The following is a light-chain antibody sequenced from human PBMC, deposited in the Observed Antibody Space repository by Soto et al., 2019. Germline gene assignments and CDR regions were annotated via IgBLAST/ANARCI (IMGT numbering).Light chain of an antibody. V-gene: IGLV1-40*01. CDR1: SSNIGAGYD. CDR2: GNS. J-gene: IGLJ1*01. Sequence: QSVLAQPPSVSGAPGQRVTISCSGSSSNIGAGYDVNWYRQLPGTAPKLLIYGNSDRPSGVPDRFSGSKSGTSASLAITGLQAEDEADYFSQSYERSLRTYVFGTGTKVTVL. CDR3: QSYERSLRTYV.